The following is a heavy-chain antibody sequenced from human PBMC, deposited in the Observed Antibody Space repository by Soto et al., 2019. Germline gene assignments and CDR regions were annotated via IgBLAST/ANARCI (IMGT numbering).Heavy chain of an antibody. Sequence: TLSVTCAVSGVSISSGGYSWSWIRQPPGKGLEWIGYIYHSGSTYYNPSLKSRVTISVERSKNQFSLKLSCVTAADTAVYYCARAHYCSGGSCYETTWGQGTLVTVSS. CDR1: GVSISSGGYS. V-gene: IGHV4-30-2*01. CDR2: IYHSGST. CDR3: ARAHYCSGGSCYETT. J-gene: IGHJ5*02. D-gene: IGHD2-15*01.